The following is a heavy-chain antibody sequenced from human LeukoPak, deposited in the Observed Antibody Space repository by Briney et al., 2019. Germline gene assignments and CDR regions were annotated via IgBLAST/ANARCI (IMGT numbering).Heavy chain of an antibody. Sequence: SGGSLRLSCAASGFTFDDYAMHWVRQAPGKGLEWVSGISWNSGSIGYADSVEGRFTISRDNAKNSLYLQMNSLRAEDTALYYCAKSGAQWLVRAFDYWGQGTLVTVSS. CDR1: GFTFDDYA. CDR2: ISWNSGSI. CDR3: AKSGAQWLVRAFDY. V-gene: IGHV3-9*01. D-gene: IGHD6-19*01. J-gene: IGHJ4*02.